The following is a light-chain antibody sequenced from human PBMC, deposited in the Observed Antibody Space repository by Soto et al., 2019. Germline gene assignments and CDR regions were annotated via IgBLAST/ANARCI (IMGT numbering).Light chain of an antibody. V-gene: IGLV1-44*01. CDR2: SNN. CDR1: SSNIGSNT. CDR3: SSYTTSAPYV. Sequence: QSVLTQPPSASGTPGQRVTISCSGSSSNIGSNTVNWYQQLPGTAPKLLIYSNNQRPSGVSNRFSGSKSGNTASLTISGLQAEDEAYYYCSSYTTSAPYVFGSGTKVTVL. J-gene: IGLJ1*01.